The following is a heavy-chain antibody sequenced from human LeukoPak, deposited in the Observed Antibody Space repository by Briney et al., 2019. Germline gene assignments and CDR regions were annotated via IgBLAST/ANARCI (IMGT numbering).Heavy chain of an antibody. D-gene: IGHD4-17*01. CDR3: ARDSGDYSFFDY. CDR1: GGSISSYY. J-gene: IGHJ4*02. Sequence: PSETLSLTCTVFGGSISSYYWSWIRQPPGKGLEWIGYIYHTGSTNYDPSLKSRVTISVDTSKNQFSLKLTSVTAADTAVYYCARDSGDYSFFDYWGQGTLVTVSS. V-gene: IGHV4-59*01. CDR2: IYHTGST.